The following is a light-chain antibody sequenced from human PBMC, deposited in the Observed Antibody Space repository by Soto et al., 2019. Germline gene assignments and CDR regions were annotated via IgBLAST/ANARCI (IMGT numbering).Light chain of an antibody. V-gene: IGLV2-14*01. CDR1: SSDVGNYNY. CDR3: SSYTGSSTYV. CDR2: EVT. J-gene: IGLJ1*01. Sequence: QSALTQPASVSGSPGQSITISCTGTSSDVGNYNYVAWYQLYPGKAPKGIIYEVTNRPSGVSNRFSGSKSGNTASLTISGLQAEDEAEYYCSSYTGSSTYVFGSGTKVTVL.